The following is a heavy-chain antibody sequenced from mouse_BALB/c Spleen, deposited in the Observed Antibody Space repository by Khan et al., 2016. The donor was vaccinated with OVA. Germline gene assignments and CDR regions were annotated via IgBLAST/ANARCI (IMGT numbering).Heavy chain of an antibody. D-gene: IGHD1-2*01. J-gene: IGHJ3*01. CDR1: GYTFTDYY. CDR2: ISPGSGDT. V-gene: IGHV1-77*01. CDR3: ARSNYFCYTFAY. Sequence: QVRLQQSGAELARPGASVKLSCKASGYTFTDYYINWVKQRTGQGLEWIGEISPGSGDTYYNEKFKGKATLTADKSSTTAYMQLSSLTSEASAVYFCARSNYFCYTFAYWGQGTLVTVSA.